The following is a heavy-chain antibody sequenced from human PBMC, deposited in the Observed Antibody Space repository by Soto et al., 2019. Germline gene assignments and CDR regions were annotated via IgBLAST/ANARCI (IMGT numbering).Heavy chain of an antibody. V-gene: IGHV4-34*01. CDR1: GGFVSSGSYY. D-gene: IGHD1-7*01. CDR3: ARVERGTATTVVDAFDI. CDR2: MNHSGGT. J-gene: IGHJ3*02. Sequence: QVQLQQWGAGLLKPSETLSLTCAVYGGFVSSGSYYWSWIRQPPGKGLEWIGEMNHSGGTHFNPSLKSRLTISVDTSKTEFSLKMSSVTAAYTAVYYGARVERGTATTVVDAFDIWGPGTMVTVSS.